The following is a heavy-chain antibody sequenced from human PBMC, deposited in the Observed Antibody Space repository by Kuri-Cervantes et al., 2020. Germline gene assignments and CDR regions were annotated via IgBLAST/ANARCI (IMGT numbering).Heavy chain of an antibody. CDR3: ARAPGFCSQGVCWYFDY. V-gene: IGHV4-38-2*01. D-gene: IGHD2-8*01. Sequence: SETLSLTCSVSAYSISSGYYWGWIRQPPGKGLEWIGSLYHSGTTYYSSSLKSRVTISVDTSKSQFSLNVSSVTAADTAVYYCARAPGFCSQGVCWYFDYWGQGSPVTVSS. J-gene: IGHJ4*02. CDR1: AYSISSGYY. CDR2: LYHSGTT.